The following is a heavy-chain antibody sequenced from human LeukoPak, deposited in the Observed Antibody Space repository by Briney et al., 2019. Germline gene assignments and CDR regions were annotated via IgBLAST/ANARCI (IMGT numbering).Heavy chain of an antibody. D-gene: IGHD6-13*01. CDR1: GYTFTSYG. Sequence: GASVKVSCKASGYTFTSYGISWVRQAPGQGLEWMGWINPNSGGTNYAQKFQGRVTMTRDTSISTAYMELSRLRSDDTAVYYCASSAAGTNWFDPWGQGTLVTVSS. J-gene: IGHJ5*02. V-gene: IGHV1-2*02. CDR3: ASSAAGTNWFDP. CDR2: INPNSGGT.